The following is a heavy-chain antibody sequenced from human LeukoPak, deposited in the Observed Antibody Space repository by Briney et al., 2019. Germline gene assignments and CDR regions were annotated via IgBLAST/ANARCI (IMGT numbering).Heavy chain of an antibody. V-gene: IGHV1-2*06. J-gene: IGHJ4*02. Sequence: ASVKVSCKASGYSFTGYYIHWVRQAPGQGLEWMGRIDPSSGGTNYAQKLQGRVTMTRDTSISTAYMELSRLRSDDTAVYYCARDGDSSGYYYCDSWGQGTLVTVSS. CDR3: ARDGDSSGYYYCDS. D-gene: IGHD3-22*01. CDR2: IDPSSGGT. CDR1: GYSFTGYY.